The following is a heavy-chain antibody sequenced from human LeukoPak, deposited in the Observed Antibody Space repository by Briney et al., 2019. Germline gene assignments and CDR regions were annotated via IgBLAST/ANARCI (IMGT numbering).Heavy chain of an antibody. CDR3: ASYVWGSYRPDY. CDR2: ISAYNGNT. J-gene: IGHJ4*02. CDR1: GYTFTSYG. V-gene: IGHV1-18*01. D-gene: IGHD3-16*02. Sequence: ASVKVSCKASGYTFTSYGISWVRQAPGQGLEWMGWISAYNGNTNYAQKLQGRATMTTDTSTSTAYMELRSLRSDDTAVYYCASYVWGSYRPDYWGQGTLVTVSS.